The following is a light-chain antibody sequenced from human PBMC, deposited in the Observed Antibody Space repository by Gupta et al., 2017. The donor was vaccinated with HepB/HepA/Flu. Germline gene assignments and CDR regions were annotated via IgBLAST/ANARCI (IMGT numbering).Light chain of an antibody. CDR3: SSFTSSSTLAV. CDR1: SSDV. CDR2: AVS. J-gene: IGLJ2*01. Sequence: QSALTHPVPVSGSPGQANTISCTGTSSDVSWYQQHPGKAPKLMIYAVSIRPPRVSYRFSGSKSGDTASLTISELQAEDEAYYYCSSFTSSSTLAVFGGGTKVTVL. V-gene: IGLV2-14*03.